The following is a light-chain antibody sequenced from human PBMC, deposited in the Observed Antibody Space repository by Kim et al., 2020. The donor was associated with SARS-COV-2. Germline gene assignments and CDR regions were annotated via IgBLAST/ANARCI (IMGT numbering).Light chain of an antibody. CDR3: QQRSNWPIT. J-gene: IGKJ5*01. Sequence: LSPGQRATRSCRASQSVSSYLAWYQEKPGQSPRLLIDDASNRATGIPARFSGSGSGTGFTLAISSLEPEDFAVYYCQQRSNWPITFGQGTRLEIK. V-gene: IGKV3-11*01. CDR1: QSVSSY. CDR2: DAS.